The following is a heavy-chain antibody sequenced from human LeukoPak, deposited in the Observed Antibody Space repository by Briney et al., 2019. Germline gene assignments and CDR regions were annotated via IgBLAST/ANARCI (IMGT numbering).Heavy chain of an antibody. CDR1: GFSFSDAW. D-gene: IGHD3-22*01. J-gene: IGHJ4*02. CDR3: TRRSGNYYGTDF. CDR2: IKNKGDGERT. Sequence: GGSLRLSCAASGFSFSDAWMTWVRQAPGKGLVWVGRIKNKGDGERTDYAAPVKGRFIISRDDSKSTVYLQMNSLEVEDTAVYYCTRRSGNYYGTDFWGQGTLVTVSS. V-gene: IGHV3-15*01.